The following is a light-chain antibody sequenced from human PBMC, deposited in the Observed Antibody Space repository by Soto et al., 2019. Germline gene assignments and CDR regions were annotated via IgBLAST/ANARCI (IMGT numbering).Light chain of an antibody. V-gene: IGLV2-14*01. CDR1: SSDVGGYNY. J-gene: IGLJ2*01. CDR2: DVS. CDR3: ISYTSSSTLV. Sequence: QSALTQPASVSGSPGQSITISCTGTSSDVGGYNYVSWYQQHPGKAPKLMIYDVSYRPSGVSNRFSGSKSGNTASLTISGLQAEDEADYYCISYTSSSTLVFGGGTKVTVL.